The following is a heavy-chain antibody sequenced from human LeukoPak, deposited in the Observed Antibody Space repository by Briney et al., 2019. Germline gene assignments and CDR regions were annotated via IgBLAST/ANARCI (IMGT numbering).Heavy chain of an antibody. J-gene: IGHJ6*03. V-gene: IGHV4-59*01. Sequence: SETLSLTCTVSGVSITSYYWSWIRQPPGKGLEWIGYVDHTGTTNFNPSLNGRVSISRDTSKNFFSLRLRSVTAADTAVYFCARGRVSSSTWYSTYYYFFYMDFWGKGTTVTVSS. CDR2: VDHTGTT. CDR1: GVSITSYY. D-gene: IGHD4-11*01. CDR3: ARGRVSSSTWYSTYYYFFYMDF.